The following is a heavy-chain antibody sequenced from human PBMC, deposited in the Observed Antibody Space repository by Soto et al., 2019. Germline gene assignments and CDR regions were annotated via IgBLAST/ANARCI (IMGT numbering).Heavy chain of an antibody. J-gene: IGHJ5*02. CDR1: GGSFSDYY. D-gene: IGHD2-2*01. V-gene: IGHV4-34*01. CDR3: ARGRSTPVVAAAPNWFDP. CDR2: INHSGST. Sequence: QVQLLQWGAGLLKPSETLSLTCAVYGGSFSDYYWSWIRQPPGKGLEWIGEINHSGSTNYNPSLKSRVNISVDTSKNQFSLKLSSVTAADTAVYYCARGRSTPVVAAAPNWFDPWGQGTLVTVSS.